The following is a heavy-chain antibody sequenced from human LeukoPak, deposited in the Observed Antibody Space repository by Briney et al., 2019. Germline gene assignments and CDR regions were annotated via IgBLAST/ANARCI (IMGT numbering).Heavy chain of an antibody. CDR3: AKIHCTNGVCRYGLDY. D-gene: IGHD2-8*01. J-gene: IGHJ4*02. Sequence: HPEGSLRLSCAASGFTFSSYGMPWVRQAPGKGLEWVAVISYDGSNKYYADSVKGRFTISRDNSKNTLYLQMNSLRAEDTAVYYCAKIHCTNGVCRYGLDYWGQGTLVTVSS. CDR1: GFTFSSYG. CDR2: ISYDGSNK. V-gene: IGHV3-30*18.